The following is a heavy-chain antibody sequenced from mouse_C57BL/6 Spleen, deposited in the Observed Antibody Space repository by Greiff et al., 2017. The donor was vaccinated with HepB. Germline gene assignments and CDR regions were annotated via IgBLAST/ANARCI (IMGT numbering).Heavy chain of an antibody. D-gene: IGHD2-4*01. Sequence: QVQLQQPGAELVKPGASVKLSCKASGYTFTSYWMHWVKQTPGRGLEWIGRIDPNSGGTKYNEKFKSKATLTVDKPSSTAYMQISSLTSEDSAVYYCARRPYDYDRENYYAMDYWGKGTAVTVSS. J-gene: IGHJ4*01. V-gene: IGHV1-72*01. CDR3: ARRPYDYDRENYYAMDY. CDR2: IDPNSGGT. CDR1: GYTFTSYW.